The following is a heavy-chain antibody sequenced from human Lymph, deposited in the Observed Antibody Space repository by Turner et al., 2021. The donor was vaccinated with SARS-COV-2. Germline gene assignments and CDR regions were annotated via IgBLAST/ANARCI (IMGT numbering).Heavy chain of an antibody. Sequence: EVQLLESGGGLVQPGGSLRLSCAASGFTFSSYAMTWVRQAPGKVLGWVSTISGNGGSTYYADSVKGRFTISRDNSKNTLYLQMNSLRAEDTAVYYCAKDRFTLSSGWEDYWGQGTLVTVSS. J-gene: IGHJ4*02. V-gene: IGHV3-23*01. CDR2: ISGNGGST. D-gene: IGHD6-19*01. CDR3: AKDRFTLSSGWEDY. CDR1: GFTFSSYA.